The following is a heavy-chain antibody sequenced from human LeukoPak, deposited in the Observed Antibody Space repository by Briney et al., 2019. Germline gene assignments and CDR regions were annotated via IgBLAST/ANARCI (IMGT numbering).Heavy chain of an antibody. J-gene: IGHJ4*02. D-gene: IGHD5-12*01. Sequence: GASVKVSCKASGYTFTSYGISWVRQAPGQGLEWMGWSSAYNGNTNYAQKLQGRVTMTTDTSTSTAYMELRSLRSDDTAVYYCARVSGYDSGLRSPPPTYWGQGTLVTVSS. CDR3: ARVSGYDSGLRSPPPTY. CDR1: GYTFTSYG. V-gene: IGHV1-18*01. CDR2: SSAYNGNT.